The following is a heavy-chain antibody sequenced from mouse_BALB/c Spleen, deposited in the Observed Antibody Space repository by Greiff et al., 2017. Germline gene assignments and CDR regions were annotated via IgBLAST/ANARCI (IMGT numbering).Heavy chain of an antibody. Sequence: VQLQQPGAELVKPGTSVKLSCKASGYNFTSYWINWVKLRPGQGLEWIGDIYPGSGSTNYNEKFKSKATLTVDTSSSTAYMQLSSLASEDSALYYCARTAYYGNPFDYWGQGTTLTVSS. J-gene: IGHJ2*01. CDR3: ARTAYYGNPFDY. V-gene: IGHV1-55*01. CDR2: IYPGSGST. CDR1: GYNFTSYW. D-gene: IGHD2-10*01.